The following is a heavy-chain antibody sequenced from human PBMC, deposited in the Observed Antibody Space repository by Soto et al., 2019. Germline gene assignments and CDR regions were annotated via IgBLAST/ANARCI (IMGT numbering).Heavy chain of an antibody. CDR1: GLTVSSNY. CDR3: ARWGGIDAAMSPGYFDY. D-gene: IGHD5-18*01. J-gene: IGHJ4*02. CDR2: IYSGGST. V-gene: IGHV3-53*01. Sequence: QPGGSMRLSCAASGLTVSSNYMSWVRQARGKGLEWVSVIYSGGSTYYADSVKGRFTISRDNSKNALYLQMNSLRAEDTAVYYCARWGGIDAAMSPGYFDYWGQGTLVTVSS.